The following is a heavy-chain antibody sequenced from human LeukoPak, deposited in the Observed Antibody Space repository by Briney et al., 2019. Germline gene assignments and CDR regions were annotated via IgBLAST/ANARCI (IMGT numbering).Heavy chain of an antibody. CDR2: IYSGGST. CDR1: GFAVSSNY. V-gene: IGHV3-66*01. Sequence: GGSLRLSCAASGFAVSSNYMSWVRQAPGKGLEWVSVIYSGGSTYYADSVKGRFTISRDNSKNTLYLQMNSLRAEDTAVYYCAGYDILTGPRYYYYGMDVWGQGTTVTVSS. CDR3: AGYDILTGPRYYYYGMDV. D-gene: IGHD3-9*01. J-gene: IGHJ6*02.